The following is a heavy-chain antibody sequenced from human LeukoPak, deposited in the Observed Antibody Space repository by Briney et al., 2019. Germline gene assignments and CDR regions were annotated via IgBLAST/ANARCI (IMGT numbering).Heavy chain of an antibody. D-gene: IGHD3-3*01. CDR3: ARDKSRSYYDFWSGYYHYFDY. Sequence: SETLSLTCTVSGGSISGYFWSWIRQPAGKGLEWIGRIHDNGDSNHNPSLKSRVTMSVDTSKNQFSLKLSSVTAADTAVYYCARDKSRSYYDFWSGYYHYFDYWGQGTLVTVSS. CDR2: IHDNGDS. V-gene: IGHV4-4*07. CDR1: GGSISGYF. J-gene: IGHJ4*02.